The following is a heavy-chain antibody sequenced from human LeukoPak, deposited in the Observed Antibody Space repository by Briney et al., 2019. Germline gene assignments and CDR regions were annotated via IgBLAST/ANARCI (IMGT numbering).Heavy chain of an antibody. CDR2: ISAYNGNT. D-gene: IGHD6-19*01. V-gene: IGHV1-18*01. Sequence: GASVKVSCKAFGYTFTSYGISWVRQAPGQGLEWMGWISAYNGNTNYAQKLQGRVTMTTDTSTSTAYMELRSLRSDDTAVYYCARAGRGWGSEAPFDYWGQGTLVTVSS. CDR3: ARAGRGWGSEAPFDY. J-gene: IGHJ4*02. CDR1: GYTFTSYG.